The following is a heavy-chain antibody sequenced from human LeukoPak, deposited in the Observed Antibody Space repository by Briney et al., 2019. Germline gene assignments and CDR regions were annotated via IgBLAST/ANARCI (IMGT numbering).Heavy chain of an antibody. V-gene: IGHV3-23*01. J-gene: IGHJ4*02. CDR1: GFTFSSYS. CDR3: AKTPEYRRTSYFDY. CDR2: ISGSGGTT. Sequence: GGSLRLSCAASGFTFSSYSMNWVRQAPGKGLEWVSAISGSGGTTYYADSVKGWFTISRDNSKNTLYLQMNSLRAEDTAVYYCAKTPEYRRTSYFDYWGQGTLVTVSS. D-gene: IGHD2-2*01.